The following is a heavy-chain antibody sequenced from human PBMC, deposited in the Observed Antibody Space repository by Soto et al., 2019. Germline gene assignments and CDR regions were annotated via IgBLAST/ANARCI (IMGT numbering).Heavy chain of an antibody. Sequence: QVQLQESGPGLVKPSGTLSLTCAVSGGSISTNNWWSWVRQPPGKGLEWIGEIYHSGSTNYNPSLKSRVTISVDKSKNQFSLRLSSVTAADTAVYYCATKKGYGIPFDYWGQGTLVTVSS. CDR2: IYHSGST. V-gene: IGHV4-4*02. D-gene: IGHD5-18*01. CDR1: GGSISTNNW. J-gene: IGHJ4*02. CDR3: ATKKGYGIPFDY.